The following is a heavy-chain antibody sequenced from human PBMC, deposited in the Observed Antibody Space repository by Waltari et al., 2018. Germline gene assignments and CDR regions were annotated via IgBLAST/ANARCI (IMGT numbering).Heavy chain of an antibody. Sequence: QVHLVQSGAEVQKHGASVKVSCKAYGYTFPRYVIHWVRQAPGQSLEWLGRINPGNGNTEYSQKFQDRVTITRDTSASTSYVELSRLTSEDTAVYYCARPLEDCGGGSCYYDRWFDPWGQGTMVTVSS. CDR2: INPGNGNT. D-gene: IGHD2-15*01. CDR1: GYTFPRYV. V-gene: IGHV1-3*01. CDR3: ARPLEDCGGGSCYYDRWFDP. J-gene: IGHJ5*02.